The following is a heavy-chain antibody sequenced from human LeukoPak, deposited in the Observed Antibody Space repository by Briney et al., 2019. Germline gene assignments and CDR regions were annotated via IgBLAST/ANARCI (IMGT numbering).Heavy chain of an antibody. CDR2: IYPGDSDT. CDR3: ARLDSSGYRSPPGAFDI. J-gene: IGHJ3*02. D-gene: IGHD3-22*01. Sequence: GESLKISCKGSGYSFTSYWIGWVRQMPGKGLEWMGIIYPGDSDTRYSPSFQGQVTISADKSISAAYLQWSSLKASDTAMYYCARLDSSGYRSPPGAFDIWGQGTMVTVSS. V-gene: IGHV5-51*01. CDR1: GYSFTSYW.